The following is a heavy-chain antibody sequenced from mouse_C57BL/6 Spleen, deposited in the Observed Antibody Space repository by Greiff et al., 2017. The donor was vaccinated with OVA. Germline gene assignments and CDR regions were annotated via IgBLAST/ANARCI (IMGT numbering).Heavy chain of an antibody. Sequence: VKLQESGPELVKPGASVKISCKASGYSFTSYYIHWVKQRPGQGLEWIGWIYPGSGNTKYNEKFKGKATLTADTSSSTAYMQLSSLTSEDSAVYYCARGVLDYFDYWGQGTTLTVSS. CDR3: ARGVLDYFDY. V-gene: IGHV1-66*01. CDR2: IYPGSGNT. CDR1: GYSFTSYY. D-gene: IGHD2-14*01. J-gene: IGHJ2*01.